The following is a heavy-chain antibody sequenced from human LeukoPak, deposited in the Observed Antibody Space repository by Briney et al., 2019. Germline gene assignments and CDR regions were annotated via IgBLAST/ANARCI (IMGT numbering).Heavy chain of an antibody. CDR3: ARDGGYCSSTSCYTNSFDY. CDR1: GFTFSSYA. V-gene: IGHV3-30*04. J-gene: IGHJ4*02. Sequence: PGRSLRLSCAASGFTFSSYAMHWVRQAPGKGLEWVAVISYGGSNKYYADSVKGRFTISRDNSKNTLYLQMNSLRAEDTAVYYCARDGGYCSSTSCYTNSFDYWGQGTLVTVSS. D-gene: IGHD2-2*01. CDR2: ISYGGSNK.